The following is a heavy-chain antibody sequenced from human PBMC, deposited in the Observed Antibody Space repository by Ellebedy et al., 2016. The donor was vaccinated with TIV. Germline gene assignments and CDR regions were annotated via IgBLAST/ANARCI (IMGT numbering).Heavy chain of an antibody. D-gene: IGHD3-10*01. V-gene: IGHV2-5*01. Sequence: SGPTLVKPTQTLTLTCTFSGFSLSITGVGVGWIRQPPGKALEWLALIYWNDDKRYSPSLKSRLTITKDTSKNQVVLTMTNMDPVDTGTYYCAHIVDENQGGDYFNSGSYEPLFDFWGQGTLVTVSS. J-gene: IGHJ4*02. CDR1: GFSLSITGVG. CDR2: IYWNDDK. CDR3: AHIVDENQGGDYFNSGSYEPLFDF.